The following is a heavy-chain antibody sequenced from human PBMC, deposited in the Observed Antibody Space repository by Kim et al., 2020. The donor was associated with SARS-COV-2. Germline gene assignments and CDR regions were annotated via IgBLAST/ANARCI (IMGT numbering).Heavy chain of an antibody. V-gene: IGHV4-59*13. D-gene: IGHD6-13*01. CDR1: GGSISSYY. J-gene: IGHJ4*02. CDR2: IYYSGST. Sequence: SETLSLTCTVSGGSISSYYWSWIRQPPGKGLEWIGYIYYSGSTNYNPSLKSRVTISVDTSKNQFSLKLSSVTAADTAVYYCARVGSKYSSSQGDYWGQGTLVTVSS. CDR3: ARVGSKYSSSQGDY.